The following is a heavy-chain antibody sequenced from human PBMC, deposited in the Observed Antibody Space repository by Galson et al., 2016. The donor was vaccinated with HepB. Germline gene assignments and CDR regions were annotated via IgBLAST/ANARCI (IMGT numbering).Heavy chain of an antibody. V-gene: IGHV3-30-3*01. J-gene: IGHJ4*02. CDR2: ISYDGSSK. D-gene: IGHD3-22*01. CDR3: ARTPTYYYDSSGYYGGFHFDY. CDR1: GFTFSSYA. Sequence: SLRLSCAASGFTFSSYAMHWVRQAPGKGLEYVALISYDGSSKYYADSVKGRFTISRDNSKNTLYLQMNSLRAEDTAVYYCARTPTYYYDSSGYYGGFHFDYWGQGTLVTVSS.